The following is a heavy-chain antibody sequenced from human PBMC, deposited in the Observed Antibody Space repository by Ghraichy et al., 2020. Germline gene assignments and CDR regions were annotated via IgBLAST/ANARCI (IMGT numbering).Heavy chain of an antibody. CDR2: IWYDGSNK. Sequence: LSLTCAASGFTFSSYGMHWVRQAPGKGLEWVAVIWYDGSNKYYADSVKGRFTISRDNSKNTLYLQMNSLRAEDTAVYYCARDSSDTVTTLDYWGQGTLVTVSS. V-gene: IGHV3-33*01. D-gene: IGHD4-17*01. CDR1: GFTFSSYG. CDR3: ARDSSDTVTTLDY. J-gene: IGHJ4*02.